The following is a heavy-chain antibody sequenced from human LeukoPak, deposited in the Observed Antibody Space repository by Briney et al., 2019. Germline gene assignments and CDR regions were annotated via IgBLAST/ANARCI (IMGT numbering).Heavy chain of an antibody. J-gene: IGHJ6*02. CDR1: GFTFSNYW. CDR3: ARDRGLLWFGADYYYGMDV. Sequence: GGSLRLSCAASGFTFSNYWMNWVRQAPGKGLEWVANIKQDGSERYHVDSVKGRFTISRDNAKNSLYLQMNSLRAEDTAVYYCARDRGLLWFGADYYYGMDVGAKGPRSPSP. D-gene: IGHD3-10*01. V-gene: IGHV3-7*01. CDR2: IKQDGSER.